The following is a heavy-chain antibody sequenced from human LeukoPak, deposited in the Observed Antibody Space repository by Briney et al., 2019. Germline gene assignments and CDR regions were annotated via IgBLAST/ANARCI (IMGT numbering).Heavy chain of an antibody. CDR2: INPNSGGT. CDR1: GYTFTGYY. CDR3: ASPVNSSGYYYEGFDY. D-gene: IGHD3-22*01. J-gene: IGHJ4*02. Sequence: ASVKVSCKASGYTFTGYYMHWVRQDPGQGLEWMGWINPNSGGTNYAQKFQGRVTMTRDTSISTAYMELSRLRSDDTAVYYCASPVNSSGYYYEGFDYWGQGTLVTVSS. V-gene: IGHV1-2*02.